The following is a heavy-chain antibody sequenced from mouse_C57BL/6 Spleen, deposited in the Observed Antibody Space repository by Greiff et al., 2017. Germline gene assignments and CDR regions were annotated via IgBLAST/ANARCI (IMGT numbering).Heavy chain of an antibody. CDR2: IWRGGST. CDR3: AKNGWLPPYYAMDY. CDR1: GFSLTSYG. Sequence: QVQLQQSGPGLVQPSQSLSITCTVSGFSLTSYGVHWVRQSPGKGLEWLGVIWRGGSTDYNAAFMSRLSITKDNSKSQVFFKMNSLQADDTAIYCCAKNGWLPPYYAMDYWGQGTSVTVSS. D-gene: IGHD2-3*01. V-gene: IGHV2-5*01. J-gene: IGHJ4*01.